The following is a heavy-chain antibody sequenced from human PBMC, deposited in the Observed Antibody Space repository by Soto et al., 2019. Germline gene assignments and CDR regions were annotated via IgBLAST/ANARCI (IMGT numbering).Heavy chain of an antibody. D-gene: IGHD6-19*01. V-gene: IGHV3-7*03. CDR3: VRDRIIAVAGVPFGY. Sequence: EVQLVESGGGLVQPGGSLTISCATSGFTFTDYWMSWVRQAPGKGLEWVASVNHDGGQRYYVDSVKGRFTISRDNAKNSLRLQMNSLRAGDTALYYCVRDRIIAVAGVPFGYWGQGTLVTVSS. CDR1: GFTFTDYW. CDR2: VNHDGGQR. J-gene: IGHJ4*02.